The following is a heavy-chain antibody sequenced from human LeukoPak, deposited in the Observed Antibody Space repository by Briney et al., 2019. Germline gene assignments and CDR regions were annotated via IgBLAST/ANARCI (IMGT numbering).Heavy chain of an antibody. CDR1: GFTFSNYN. CDR3: ARKGQHYNGIDV. Sequence: GGSLRLSCVASGFTFSNYNMNWVRQAPGKGLEWISYVSSGGDTMPYADSVKGRFTISRDNAKNSLYLQMDSLRAEDTAVYYCARKGQHYNGIDVWGQGTTVAVSS. CDR2: VSSGGDTM. V-gene: IGHV3-48*01. J-gene: IGHJ6*02.